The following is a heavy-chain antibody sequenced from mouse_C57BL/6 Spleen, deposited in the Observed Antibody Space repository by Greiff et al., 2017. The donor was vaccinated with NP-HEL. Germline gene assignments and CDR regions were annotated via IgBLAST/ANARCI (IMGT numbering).Heavy chain of an antibody. Sequence: QVQLKQSGPELVKPGASVKISCKASGYTFTDYYINWVKQRPGQGLEWIGWIFPGSGSTYYNEKFKGKATLTVDKSSSTAYMLLSSLTSEDSAVYFCARDLRTGKVYYFDYWGQGTTLTVSS. D-gene: IGHD4-1*01. V-gene: IGHV1-75*01. CDR2: IFPGSGST. CDR1: GYTFTDYY. CDR3: ARDLRTGKVYYFDY. J-gene: IGHJ2*01.